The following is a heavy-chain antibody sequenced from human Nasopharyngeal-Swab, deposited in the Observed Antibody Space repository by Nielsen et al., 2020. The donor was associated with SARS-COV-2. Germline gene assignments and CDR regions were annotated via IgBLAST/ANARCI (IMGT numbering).Heavy chain of an antibody. CDR1: GYTPSEFY. J-gene: IGHJ4*02. D-gene: IGHD1-26*01. CDR2: VDREDGET. CDR3: TTVAGSYGRFDY. V-gene: IGHV1-24*01. Sequence: ASAMVFCKVSGYTPSEFYMHRVRQAPGKGLEWVGGVDREDGETIYAQKFQGRVTMTEDTSTDTAYMELSRLTSEDTAVYYCTTVAGSYGRFDYWGQGTLVTVSS.